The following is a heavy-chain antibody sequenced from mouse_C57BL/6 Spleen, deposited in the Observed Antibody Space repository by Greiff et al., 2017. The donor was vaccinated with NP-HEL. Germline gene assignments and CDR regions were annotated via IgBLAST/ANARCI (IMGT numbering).Heavy chain of an antibody. Sequence: QVQLQQSGAELMKPGASVKLSCKATGYTFTGYWIEWVKQRPGHGLEWIGEILPGSGSTNYNEKFKGKATFTADKSSNSSYMQLISLTTEDSAIYYCARSGSNYAFDYWGQGTTLTVSS. CDR1: GYTFTGYW. D-gene: IGHD2-5*01. J-gene: IGHJ2*01. V-gene: IGHV1-9*01. CDR2: ILPGSGST. CDR3: ARSGSNYAFDY.